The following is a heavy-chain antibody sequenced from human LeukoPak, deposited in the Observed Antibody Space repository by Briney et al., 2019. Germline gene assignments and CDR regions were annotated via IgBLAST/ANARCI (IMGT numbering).Heavy chain of an antibody. CDR1: GYTFTSYG. CDR3: ARGLYGGNSHFDY. Sequence: ASVKVSCKASGYTFTSYGISWVRQAPGQGLEWMGWINPNSGGTNYAQKFQGRVTMTRDTSISTAYMELSRLRSDDTAVYYCARGLYGGNSHFDYWGQGTLVTVSS. CDR2: INPNSGGT. D-gene: IGHD4-23*01. V-gene: IGHV1-2*02. J-gene: IGHJ4*02.